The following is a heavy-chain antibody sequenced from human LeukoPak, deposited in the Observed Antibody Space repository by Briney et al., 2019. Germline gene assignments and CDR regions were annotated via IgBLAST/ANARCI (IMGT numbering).Heavy chain of an antibody. CDR2: ISYDGSNK. J-gene: IGHJ6*03. CDR3: ARATIYGVVITTGYMDV. D-gene: IGHD3-3*01. Sequence: PGRSLRLSCAASGFTFSSYGMHWVRQAPGKGLEWVAVISYDGSNKYYADSVKGRFTISRDNSKNTLYLQMNSLRAEDTAVYYCARATIYGVVITTGYMDVWGKGTTVTVSS. CDR1: GFTFSSYG. V-gene: IGHV3-30*03.